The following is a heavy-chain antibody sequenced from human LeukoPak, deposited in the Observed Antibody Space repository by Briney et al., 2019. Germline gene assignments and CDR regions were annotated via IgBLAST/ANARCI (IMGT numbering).Heavy chain of an antibody. CDR3: ARDRISINALDM. V-gene: IGHV4-59*11. Sequence: SETLSLTCSVSGDSITGHYLTWIRQPPGNGLEWIGYISHIGSTNYDPSLKSRVTISVDTSKNQFSLKLTSVTAADTALYYCARDRISINALDMWGQGTMVTVSS. CDR1: GDSITGHY. D-gene: IGHD1-14*01. J-gene: IGHJ3*02. CDR2: ISHIGST.